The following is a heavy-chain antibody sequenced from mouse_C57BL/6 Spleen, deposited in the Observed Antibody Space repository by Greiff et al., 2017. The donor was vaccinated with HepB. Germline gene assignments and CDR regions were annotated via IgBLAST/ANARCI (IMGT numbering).Heavy chain of an antibody. Sequence: EVMLVESGEGLVKPGGSLKLSCAASGFTFSSYAMPWVRQTPEKRLEWVAYISSGGDYIYYADTVKGRFTISRDNARNTLYLQMSSLKSEDTAMYYCTRGGSNWDDYFDYWGQGTTLTVSS. D-gene: IGHD4-1*01. J-gene: IGHJ2*01. CDR1: GFTFSSYA. V-gene: IGHV5-9-1*02. CDR3: TRGGSNWDDYFDY. CDR2: ISSGGDYI.